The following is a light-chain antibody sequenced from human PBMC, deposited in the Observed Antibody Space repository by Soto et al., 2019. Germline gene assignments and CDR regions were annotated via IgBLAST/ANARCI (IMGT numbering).Light chain of an antibody. Sequence: DVQMTQSPSSLSALVGDRVTITCRASQSVSRYLNWYQHKPGKAQKLLINAASNLRSGVPSRFSGSGSGTDFTLTIDGLHPEDFAVYYCQQSYITPPITFGQGTRLEI. V-gene: IGKV1-39*01. CDR3: QQSYITPPIT. CDR1: QSVSRY. CDR2: AAS. J-gene: IGKJ5*01.